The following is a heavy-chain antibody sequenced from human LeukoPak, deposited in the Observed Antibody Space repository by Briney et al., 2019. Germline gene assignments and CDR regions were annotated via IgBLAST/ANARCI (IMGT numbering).Heavy chain of an antibody. Sequence: GRSLRLSCAASGFTFSSYGMRWVRQAPGKGLEWVAVIRYDGSNKYYADSVKGRFTISRDNSKNTLYLQMNSLRAEDTAVYYCARDIGATSWFDPWGEGTLVTVSS. D-gene: IGHD1-26*01. J-gene: IGHJ5*02. CDR2: IRYDGSNK. CDR3: ARDIGATSWFDP. CDR1: GFTFSSYG. V-gene: IGHV3-33*01.